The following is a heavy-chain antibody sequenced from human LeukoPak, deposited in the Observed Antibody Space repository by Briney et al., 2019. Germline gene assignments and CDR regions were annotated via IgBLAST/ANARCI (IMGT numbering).Heavy chain of an antibody. CDR1: GGSISSHY. D-gene: IGHD3-10*01. Sequence: SETLSLTCTVSGGSISSHYWSWIRPPPGKGLEWIGEINHSGSTNYNPSLKSRVTISVDMSKNQLSLRLSSVTAADTAVYYCARGFYGSGSQFDYWGQGTLVTVSS. V-gene: IGHV4-34*01. CDR2: INHSGST. J-gene: IGHJ4*02. CDR3: ARGFYGSGSQFDY.